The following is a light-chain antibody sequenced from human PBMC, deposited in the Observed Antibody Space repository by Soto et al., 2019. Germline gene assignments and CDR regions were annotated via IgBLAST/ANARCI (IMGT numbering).Light chain of an antibody. CDR1: LGISNY. CDR2: AAS. V-gene: IGKV1-27*01. J-gene: IGKJ1*01. CDR3: QKYNSLWT. Sequence: DIQTTESPSTLSASVGYRVTITCRASLGISNYLAWYQQKPGKVPNLLIYAASTLQSGVPSRFSGSGSGTDFTLTISSLTPEDVATYYCQKYNSLWTFGQGTKVDIK.